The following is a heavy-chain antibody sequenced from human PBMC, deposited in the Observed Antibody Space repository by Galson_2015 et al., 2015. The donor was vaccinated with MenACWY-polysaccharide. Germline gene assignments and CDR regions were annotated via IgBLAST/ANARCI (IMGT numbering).Heavy chain of an antibody. CDR2: ISVYNGNT. CDR3: ARDFLSTVATRPGY. V-gene: IGHV1-18*01. Sequence: SVKVSCKASGYTFTSYGISWARQAPGQGLEWMGWISVYNGNTKYAQSLQGRVTMTTDTSTSTAYMELRSLRSDDTAVYYCARDFLSTVATRPGYWGQGTLVTVSS. D-gene: IGHD4-23*01. J-gene: IGHJ4*02. CDR1: GYTFTSYG.